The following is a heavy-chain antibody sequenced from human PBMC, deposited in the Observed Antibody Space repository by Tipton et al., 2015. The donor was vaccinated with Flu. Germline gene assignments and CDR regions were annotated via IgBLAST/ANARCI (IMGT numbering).Heavy chain of an antibody. V-gene: IGHV4-59*08. CDR1: GASISSSY. D-gene: IGHD4/OR15-4a*01. Sequence: TLSLTCTVSGASISSSYWSWVRQPPGKGLECIGYIYHSGDINYNPSLKSRVTISMETSKNQFSLKLTSVAATDTAEYYCARYARVLGHWGQGTLVTVSS. CDR3: ARYARVLGH. CDR2: IYHSGDI. J-gene: IGHJ1*01.